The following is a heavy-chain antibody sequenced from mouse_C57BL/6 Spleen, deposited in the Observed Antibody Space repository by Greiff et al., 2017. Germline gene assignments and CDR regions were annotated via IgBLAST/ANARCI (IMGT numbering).Heavy chain of an antibody. CDR3: ARGNYGSSLYCDY. D-gene: IGHD1-1*01. CDR1: GYAFSSYW. CDR2: IYPGDGDT. J-gene: IGHJ2*01. Sequence: QVQLQQSGAELVKPGASVKISCKASGYAFSSYWMNWVKQRPGKGLEWIGQIYPGDGDTNYNGKFKGKATLTADKSSSTAYMQLRSLTSEDSSVDCCARGNYGSSLYCDYWGEGTTLTVSS. V-gene: IGHV1-80*01.